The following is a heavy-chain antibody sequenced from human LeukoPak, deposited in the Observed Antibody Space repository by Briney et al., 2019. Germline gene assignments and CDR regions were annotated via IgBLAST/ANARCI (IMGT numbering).Heavy chain of an antibody. Sequence: NPGRSLRLSCAASGLTFSSYAISWVRQAPGQGLEWMGGIIPIFGTANYAQKFQGRVTITADESTSTAYMELSSLRSEDTAVYYCARAVAGPEGRYFDYWGQGTLVTVSS. CDR2: IIPIFGTA. D-gene: IGHD6-19*01. V-gene: IGHV1-69*01. CDR1: GLTFSSYA. J-gene: IGHJ4*02. CDR3: ARAVAGPEGRYFDY.